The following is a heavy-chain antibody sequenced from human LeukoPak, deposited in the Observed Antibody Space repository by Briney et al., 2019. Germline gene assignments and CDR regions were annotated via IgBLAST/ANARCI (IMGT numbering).Heavy chain of an antibody. Sequence: ASVKVSCKASGYTFTIYDINWVRQAPGQGLEWMGWMNPNSGNTGYAQKFQGRVTMTRNTSISTAYMELSSLRSEDTAVYYCARDFPRSTSCLGYWGQGTLVTVSS. CDR2: MNPNSGNT. V-gene: IGHV1-8*01. D-gene: IGHD2-2*01. CDR1: GYTFTIYD. CDR3: ARDFPRSTSCLGY. J-gene: IGHJ4*02.